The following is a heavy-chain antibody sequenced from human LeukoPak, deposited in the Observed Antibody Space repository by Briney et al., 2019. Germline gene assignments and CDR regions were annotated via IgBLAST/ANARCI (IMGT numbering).Heavy chain of an antibody. Sequence: SETLSLTCTVSGGSISSSSYYWGWIRQPPGKGLEWIGSIYYSGSTYYNPSFKSRVTISVDTSKNQFSLKLSSVTAADTAVYYCARRGYDSSGYYRNYWGQGTLVTVSS. V-gene: IGHV4-39*01. J-gene: IGHJ4*02. CDR3: ARRGYDSSGYYRNY. D-gene: IGHD3-22*01. CDR2: IYYSGST. CDR1: GGSISSSSYY.